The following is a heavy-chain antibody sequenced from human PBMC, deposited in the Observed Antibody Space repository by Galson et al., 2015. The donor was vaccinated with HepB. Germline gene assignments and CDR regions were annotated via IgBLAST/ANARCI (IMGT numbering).Heavy chain of an antibody. D-gene: IGHD2-8*02. J-gene: IGHJ6*03. CDR2: IIPIFGTA. CDR1: GGTFSSYA. V-gene: IGHV1-69*13. CDR3: ARGVGYCTGGVCYSSSYYYMDV. Sequence: SVKVSCKASGGTFSSYAISWVRQAPGQGLEWMGGIIPIFGTANYAQKFQGRVTITADESTSTAYMELSSLRSEDTAVYYCARGVGYCTGGVCYSSSYYYMDVWGKGTTVTVSS.